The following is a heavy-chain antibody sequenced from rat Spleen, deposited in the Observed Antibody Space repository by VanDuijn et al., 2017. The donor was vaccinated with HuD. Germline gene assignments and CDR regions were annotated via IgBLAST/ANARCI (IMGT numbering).Heavy chain of an antibody. V-gene: IGHV5-27*01. CDR1: GLSFSNYD. D-gene: IGHD1-11*01. CDR2: ITNTGGST. Sequence: EVQLVESGGGLVQPGRSMKLSCAASGLSFSNYDMAWVRQAPGKGLEWVASITNTGGSTYYPDSVKGRFTISRDNAKNTLYLQMNSLRSEDTATYYCTTANNGGFSELYYFDYWGQGVMVTVSS. CDR3: TTANNGGFSELYYFDY. J-gene: IGHJ2*01.